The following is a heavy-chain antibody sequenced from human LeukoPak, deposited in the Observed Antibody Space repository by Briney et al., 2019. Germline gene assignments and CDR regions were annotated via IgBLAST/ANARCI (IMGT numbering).Heavy chain of an antibody. CDR1: GYTFTSYA. CDR3: AREGGRVGATDGERPTDY. V-gene: IGHV7-4-1*02. J-gene: IGHJ4*02. Sequence: GSVKVSCKASGYTFTSYAMNWVRQAPGQGLEWMGWINTNTGNPTYAQGFTGRFVFSSDTSVSTAYLQISSLKAEDTAVYYCAREGGRVGATDGERPTDYWGQGTLVTVSS. D-gene: IGHD1-26*01. CDR2: INTNTGNP.